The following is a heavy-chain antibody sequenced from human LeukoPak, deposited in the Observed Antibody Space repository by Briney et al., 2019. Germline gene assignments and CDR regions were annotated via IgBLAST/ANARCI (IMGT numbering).Heavy chain of an antibody. V-gene: IGHV3-23*01. Sequence: GGSLRLSCAASGFTFSDYAMSWVRLAPGKGLEWVSAISGSGVTTYHVDSVKGRFTISRDSSKNTLYLQMNSLRAEGTAVYYCAKAKVGATNDAFDIWGQGTMVTVSS. CDR3: AKAKVGATNDAFDI. CDR1: GFTFSDYA. CDR2: ISGSGVTT. D-gene: IGHD1-26*01. J-gene: IGHJ3*02.